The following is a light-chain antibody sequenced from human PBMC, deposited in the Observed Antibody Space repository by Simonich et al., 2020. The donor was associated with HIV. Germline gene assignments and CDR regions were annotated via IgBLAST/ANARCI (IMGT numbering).Light chain of an antibody. CDR1: QGISSA. J-gene: IGKJ2*01. V-gene: IGKV1D-13*01. CDR2: DAS. CDR3: QQYHNYYT. Sequence: AIQLTQSPSSLSASVGDRVTITCRASQGISSALAWYQQKPGKAPKLLIYDASSLESGVPSRFSGSGSGTEFTLTISSLQPDDVATYYCQQYHNYYTFGQGTKLEIK.